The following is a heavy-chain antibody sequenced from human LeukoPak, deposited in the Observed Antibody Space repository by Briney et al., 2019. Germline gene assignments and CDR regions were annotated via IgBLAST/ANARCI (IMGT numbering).Heavy chain of an antibody. CDR1: GGSISSYY. CDR3: ARGSIAARRFDY. CDR2: IYTSGST. Sequence: SETLSLICTVSGGSISSYYWSWIRQPAGKGLEWIGRIYTSGSTNYNPSLKSRVTMSVDTSKNQFSLKLSSVTAADTAVYYCARGSIAARRFDYWGQGTLVTVSS. V-gene: IGHV4-4*07. J-gene: IGHJ4*02. D-gene: IGHD6-6*01.